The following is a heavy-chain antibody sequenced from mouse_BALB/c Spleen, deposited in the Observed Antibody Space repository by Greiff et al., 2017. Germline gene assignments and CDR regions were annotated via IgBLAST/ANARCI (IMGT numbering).Heavy chain of an antibody. V-gene: IGHV5-12-2*01. D-gene: IGHD1-1*01. Sequence: EVKVEESGGGLVQPGGSLKLSCAASGFTFSSYTMSWVRQTPEKRLEWVAYISNGGGSTYYPDTVKGRFTISRDNAKNTLYLQMSSLKSEDTAMYYCARQGLLRFAYWGQGTLVTVSA. J-gene: IGHJ3*01. CDR1: GFTFSSYT. CDR3: ARQGLLRFAY. CDR2: ISNGGGST.